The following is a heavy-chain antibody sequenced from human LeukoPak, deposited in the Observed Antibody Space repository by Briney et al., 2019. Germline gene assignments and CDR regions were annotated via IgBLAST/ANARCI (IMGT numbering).Heavy chain of an antibody. CDR3: ARDKYGGNSNAFDI. CDR2: IGTDGSST. CDR1: GFTFSSYW. J-gene: IGHJ3*02. V-gene: IGHV3-74*01. Sequence: GGSLRLSCAASGFTFSSYWMHWVRQVPGKGLVWVSRIGTDGSSTNYADYVKGRFTISRDNAKNTLSLQMNSLRAEDTAVYYCARDKYGGNSNAFDIWGQGTPVAVSS. D-gene: IGHD4-23*01.